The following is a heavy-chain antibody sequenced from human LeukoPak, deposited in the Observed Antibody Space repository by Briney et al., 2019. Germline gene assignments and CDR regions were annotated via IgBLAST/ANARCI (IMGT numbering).Heavy chain of an antibody. Sequence: PSQTLSLTCTVSGGSISSGGYYWSWIRQHPGKGLEWIGYIYYSGTTYYNPSLKSRLTISVDTSKNQFSLKLTSVTAADTAVYYCARHDYYGSLNWFDPWGQGTLITVSS. CDR1: GGSISSGGYY. D-gene: IGHD3-10*01. CDR2: IYYSGTT. J-gene: IGHJ5*02. V-gene: IGHV4-31*03. CDR3: ARHDYYGSLNWFDP.